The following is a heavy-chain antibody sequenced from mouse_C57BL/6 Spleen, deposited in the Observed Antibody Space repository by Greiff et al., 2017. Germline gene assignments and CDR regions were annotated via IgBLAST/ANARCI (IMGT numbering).Heavy chain of an antibody. CDR2: IDPSDSYT. CDR3: ARGGNYVDFDY. V-gene: IGHV1-69*01. D-gene: IGHD2-1*01. J-gene: IGHJ2*01. Sequence: QVQLQQPGAELVMPGASVKLSCKASGYTFTSYWMHWVKQRPGQGLEWIGEIDPSDSYTNYNQKFKGKSTLTVDKSSSTAYMQLSSLTSEDSAVYYCARGGNYVDFDYWGQGTTLTVSS. CDR1: GYTFTSYW.